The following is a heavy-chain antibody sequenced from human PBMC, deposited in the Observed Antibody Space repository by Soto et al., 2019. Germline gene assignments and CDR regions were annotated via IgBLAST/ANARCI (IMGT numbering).Heavy chain of an antibody. CDR2: MNNNSGNT. J-gene: IGHJ4*02. V-gene: IGHV1-8*01. D-gene: IGHD1-1*01. CDR3: ASGQREMEKGAIDY. CDR1: GYTFTSYD. Sequence: ASVKVSCKASGYTFTSYDINWVRQATGQGLEGMGWMNNNSGNTGYAQKFQGRVTMTRNTYISTAYLELSSLRSEDAAVYYCASGQREMEKGAIDYWGQGTLVTVSS.